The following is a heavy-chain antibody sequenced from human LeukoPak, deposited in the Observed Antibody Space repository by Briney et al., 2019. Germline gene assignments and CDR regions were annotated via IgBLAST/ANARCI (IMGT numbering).Heavy chain of an antibody. V-gene: IGHV4-39*07. J-gene: IGHJ6*02. CDR2: IYYSGST. CDR3: ARDRGSSGWYGGAYYYGMDV. CDR1: GGSISSSSYY. Sequence: SETLSLTCTVSGGSISSSSYYWGWIRQPPGKGLEWIGSIYYSGSTYYNPSLKSRVTISVDTSKNQFSLKLSSVTAADTAVYYCARDRGSSGWYGGAYYYGMDVWGQGTTVTVSS. D-gene: IGHD6-19*01.